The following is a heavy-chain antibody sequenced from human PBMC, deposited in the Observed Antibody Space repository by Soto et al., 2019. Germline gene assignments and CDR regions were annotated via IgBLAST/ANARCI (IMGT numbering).Heavy chain of an antibody. CDR2: IYYSGST. D-gene: IGHD3-10*01. J-gene: IGHJ3*02. CDR1: GGSISSSSYY. CDR3: ARVPMEFGELKVVLDAFDI. Sequence: SETLSLTCTVSGGSISSSSYYWGWIRQPPGKGLEWIGSIYYSGSTYYNPSLKSRVTISVDTSKNQFSRKLSSVTAADTAVYYGARVPMEFGELKVVLDAFDIWGQGTMVTVSS. V-gene: IGHV4-39*07.